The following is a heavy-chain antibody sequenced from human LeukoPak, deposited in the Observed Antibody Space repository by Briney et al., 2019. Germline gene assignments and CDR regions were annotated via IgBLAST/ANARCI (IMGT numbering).Heavy chain of an antibody. CDR1: GGSFSGYY. J-gene: IGHJ4*02. V-gene: IGHV4-34*01. D-gene: IGHD2/OR15-2a*01. CDR2: INHSGST. Sequence: SETLSLTCAVYGGSFSGYYWSWIRQPPGKGLEWIGEINHSGSTNYNPSLKSRVTISVDTSKNQFSLKLSSVTAADTAVYYCARVSDGQIDRHFDYWGRGTLVTVSS. CDR3: ARVSDGQIDRHFDY.